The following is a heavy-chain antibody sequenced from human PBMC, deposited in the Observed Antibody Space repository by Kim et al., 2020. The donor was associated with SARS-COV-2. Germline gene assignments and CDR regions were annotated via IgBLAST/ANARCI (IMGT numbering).Heavy chain of an antibody. Sequence: GGSLRLSCTASGFTFGSAHMHWVRQAPGKGPEWVALVSADESNKNYVDSVKGRFTVSRDNSQNTLVLQIDSLRPEDTAMYYCAREGHSSGRAGTFDYWGQGNLVTVYS. CDR2: VSADESNK. V-gene: IGHV3-30*03. CDR1: GFTFGSAH. D-gene: IGHD6-19*01. CDR3: AREGHSSGRAGTFDY. J-gene: IGHJ4*02.